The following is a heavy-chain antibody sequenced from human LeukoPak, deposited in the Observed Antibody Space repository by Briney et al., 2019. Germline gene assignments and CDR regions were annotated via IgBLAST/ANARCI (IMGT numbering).Heavy chain of an antibody. Sequence: SETLSLTCTVSGGSISSYYWSWIRQPPGKGLEWIGYIYYSGSTNYNPSLKSRVTISVDTSKNQFSLKLSSVTAADTAVYYCARDPDPNYYDSSGYYGYNWFDPWGQGTLVTVSS. V-gene: IGHV4-59*12. D-gene: IGHD3-22*01. CDR2: IYYSGST. CDR1: GGSISSYY. CDR3: ARDPDPNYYDSSGYYGYNWFDP. J-gene: IGHJ5*02.